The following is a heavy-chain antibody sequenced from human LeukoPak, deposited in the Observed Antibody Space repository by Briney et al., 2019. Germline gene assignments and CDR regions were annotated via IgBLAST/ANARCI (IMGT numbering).Heavy chain of an antibody. CDR3: AKDASPYRRGAYCGGDCYLLEFDY. Sequence: GVSLRLSCAASGVTFSSYAMSWVRQAPGKGLEWVSAISGSGGSTYYADSVKGRFTISRDNSKNTLYLQMNSLRAEDTAVYYCAKDASPYRRGAYCGGDCYLLEFDYWGQGTLVTVSS. V-gene: IGHV3-23*01. CDR2: ISGSGGST. CDR1: GVTFSSYA. J-gene: IGHJ4*02. D-gene: IGHD2-21*01.